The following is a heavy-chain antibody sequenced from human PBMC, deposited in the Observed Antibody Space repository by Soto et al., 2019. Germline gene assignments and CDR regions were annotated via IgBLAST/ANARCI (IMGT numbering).Heavy chain of an antibody. D-gene: IGHD5-18*01. CDR2: INAGNGNT. Sequence: ASVKVSFKASGYTFTSYAMHWVRQAPGQRLEWMGWINAGNGNTKYSQKFQGRVTITRDTSASTAYMELSSLRSEDTAVYYCARGMVTVSNPNYYYYYGMDVWGQGTTVTVSS. CDR3: ARGMVTVSNPNYYYYYGMDV. J-gene: IGHJ6*02. CDR1: GYTFTSYA. V-gene: IGHV1-3*01.